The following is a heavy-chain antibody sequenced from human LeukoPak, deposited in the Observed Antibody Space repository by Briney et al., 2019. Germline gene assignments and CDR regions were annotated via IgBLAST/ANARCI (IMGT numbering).Heavy chain of an antibody. V-gene: IGHV3-15*01. Sequence: PGGSLRLSCAASGFTFSNAWMSWVRQAPGTGLEWVGRIKSKTDGGTTDYAAPVKGRFTISRDDSKNTLYLQMNSLKTEDTAMYYCTTRGVVSLHYFDYWGQGTLVTVSS. CDR2: IKSKTDGGTT. D-gene: IGHD3-10*01. J-gene: IGHJ4*02. CDR1: GFTFSNAW. CDR3: TTRGVVSLHYFDY.